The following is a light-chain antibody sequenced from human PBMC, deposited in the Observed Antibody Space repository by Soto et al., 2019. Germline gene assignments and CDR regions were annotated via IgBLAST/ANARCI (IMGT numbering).Light chain of an antibody. Sequence: TVMSQSPGTPSLTIGERATLSCRASQSVSIHLAWYQQKPGQAPRLLIYDTSTRATGIPARFSGSGSGTEFTLTISSLQSEDFAVYYCQQYSNWPPITFGQGTRLEIK. CDR2: DTS. CDR3: QQYSNWPPIT. V-gene: IGKV3-15*01. CDR1: QSVSIH. J-gene: IGKJ5*01.